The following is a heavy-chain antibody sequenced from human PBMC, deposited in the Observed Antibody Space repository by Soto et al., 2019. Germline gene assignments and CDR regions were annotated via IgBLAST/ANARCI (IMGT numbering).Heavy chain of an antibody. J-gene: IGHJ4*02. Sequence: GGSLRLSCAASGFTFSSYSMNWVRQAPGKGLEWVSYISSSSSTIYYADSVKGRFTISRDNAKNSLYLQMNSLRDEDTAVYYCASPGYSSSSGGVVDYWGQGTLVTVSS. D-gene: IGHD6-6*01. V-gene: IGHV3-48*02. CDR2: ISSSSSTI. CDR3: ASPGYSSSSGGVVDY. CDR1: GFTFSSYS.